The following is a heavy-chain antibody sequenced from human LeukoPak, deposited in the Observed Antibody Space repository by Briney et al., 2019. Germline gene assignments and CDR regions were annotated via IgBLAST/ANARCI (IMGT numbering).Heavy chain of an antibody. D-gene: IGHD4-11*01. J-gene: IGHJ6*02. V-gene: IGHV4-31*03. CDR3: ARLLRYSNYYYYGMDV. CDR2: IYYSGTT. CDR1: GGSISSGGFY. Sequence: SQTLSLTCTVSGGSISSGGFYWSWIRQHPGKGLEWLGYIYYSGTTYYNPSLKSRVTFSVDTSKNQFSLKLSSVTAADTAVYYCARLLRYSNYYYYGMDVWGQGTTVTVSS.